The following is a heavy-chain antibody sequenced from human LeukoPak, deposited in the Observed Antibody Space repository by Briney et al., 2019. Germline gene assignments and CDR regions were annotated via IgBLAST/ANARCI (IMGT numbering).Heavy chain of an antibody. Sequence: SETLSLTCTVSGGSISSHYWSWIRQPPGKGLEWIGYIYYSGSTNYNPSLKSRVTISVDTSKNQFSLKLSSVTAADTAVYYSARDVRRGVLRFLEWLPSGWFDPWGQGTLVTVSS. CDR2: IYYSGST. CDR3: ARDVRRGVLRFLEWLPSGWFDP. J-gene: IGHJ5*02. CDR1: GGSISSHY. V-gene: IGHV4-59*11. D-gene: IGHD3-3*01.